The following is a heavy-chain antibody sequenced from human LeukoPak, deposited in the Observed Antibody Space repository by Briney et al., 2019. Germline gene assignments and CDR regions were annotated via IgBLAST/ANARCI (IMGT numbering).Heavy chain of an antibody. D-gene: IGHD3-3*01. CDR2: INQDGSAK. CDR3: ARELSWSGRDY. CDR1: GSTFSGSW. V-gene: IGHV3-7*01. Sequence: GRSLRLSCAASGSTFSGSWMSSVRQAPGKGLEWVANINQDGSAKNYLDSVKGRFTISIDRGKNSLYLQMNSLRDEDTAVYYCARELSWSGRDYWGQGTLVTVSS. J-gene: IGHJ4*02.